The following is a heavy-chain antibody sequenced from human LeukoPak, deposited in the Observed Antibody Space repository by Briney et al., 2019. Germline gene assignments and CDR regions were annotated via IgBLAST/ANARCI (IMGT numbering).Heavy chain of an antibody. J-gene: IGHJ4*02. CDR1: GFTFSSYG. Sequence: GGSLRLSCAASGFTFSSYGMSWVRQAPGKGLEWVSAISGSGGSTYYADSVKGRFTISRDNSKNTLYLQMNSLRAEDTAVYYCAKVRPEGYYYDSSGYSPLDYWGQGTLVTVSS. D-gene: IGHD3-22*01. V-gene: IGHV3-23*01. CDR3: AKVRPEGYYYDSSGYSPLDY. CDR2: ISGSGGST.